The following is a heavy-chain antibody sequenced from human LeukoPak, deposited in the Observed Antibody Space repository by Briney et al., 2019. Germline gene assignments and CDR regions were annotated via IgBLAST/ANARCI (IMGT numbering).Heavy chain of an antibody. J-gene: IGHJ2*01. Sequence: GGSLSLSCAASGFTFSSDSMNWVRQAPGQGLEWVSFISSSSRYIYYADSVKGRFTISRDDASNSLFLQMNRLRPEDTAVYYCARDGPVAVATLWFFDLWGRGTLVTVSS. D-gene: IGHD6-19*01. V-gene: IGHV3-21*01. CDR1: GFTFSSDS. CDR2: ISSSSRYI. CDR3: ARDGPVAVATLWFFDL.